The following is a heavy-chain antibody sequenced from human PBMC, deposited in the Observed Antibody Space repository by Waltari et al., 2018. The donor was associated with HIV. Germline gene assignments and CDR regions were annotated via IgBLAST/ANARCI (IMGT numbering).Heavy chain of an antibody. CDR2: ISSSSSYI. J-gene: IGHJ5*02. D-gene: IGHD3-10*01. CDR1: GFTFRSYS. V-gene: IGHV3-21*01. Sequence: EVQLVESGGGLVKPGGSLRLSCAAAGFTFRSYSLHWVRQAPGKGLEWVSSISSSSSYIYYADSVKGRFTISRDNAKNSLYLQMNSLRAEDTAVYYCARGGGYSGENWFDPWGQGTLVTVSS. CDR3: ARGGGYSGENWFDP.